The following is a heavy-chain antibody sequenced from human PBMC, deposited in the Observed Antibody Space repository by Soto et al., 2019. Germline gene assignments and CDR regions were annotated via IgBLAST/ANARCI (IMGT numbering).Heavy chain of an antibody. D-gene: IGHD5-18*01. V-gene: IGHV3-23*01. Sequence: GGSLRLSCSASGFTFSSYAMSWVRQAPGKGLEWVSAISGSGGSTYYADSVKGRFTISRDNSKNTLYLQMNSLRAEDTAVYYCAQSYVQLWGSRWWFDPWGQGTLVIVSA. CDR1: GFTFSSYA. CDR3: AQSYVQLWGSRWWFDP. CDR2: ISGSGGST. J-gene: IGHJ5*02.